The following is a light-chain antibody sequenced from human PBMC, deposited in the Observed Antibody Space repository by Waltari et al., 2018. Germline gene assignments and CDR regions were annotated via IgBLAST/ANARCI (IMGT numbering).Light chain of an antibody. V-gene: IGKV3-20*01. CDR2: DAS. Sequence: EIVLTQSPVTLSLSPRERATLSCRARQSVSRPLAWYQQKPGQAPRLLIYDASTRATGIPDRFSGSGFGTDFSLTISRLEPEDFAVYYCQKYGTLPATFGQGTTVEIK. CDR3: QKYGTLPAT. CDR1: QSVSRP. J-gene: IGKJ1*01.